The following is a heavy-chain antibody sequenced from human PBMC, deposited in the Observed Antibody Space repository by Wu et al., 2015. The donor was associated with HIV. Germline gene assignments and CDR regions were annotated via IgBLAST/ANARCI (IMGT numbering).Heavy chain of an antibody. J-gene: IGHJ5*02. Sequence: QVQLVQSGAEVKKPGSSVKVSCKASGGTFSSYAISWVRQAPGQGLEWMGGIIPMFGTADHARKFRGRIKITADEASNTVYVEIFNLGREDTATYFCYRRQQLLDQWGHGT. CDR2: IIPMFGTA. V-gene: IGHV1-69*12. CDR1: GGTFSSYA. CDR3: YRRQQLLDQ. D-gene: IGHD1-1*01.